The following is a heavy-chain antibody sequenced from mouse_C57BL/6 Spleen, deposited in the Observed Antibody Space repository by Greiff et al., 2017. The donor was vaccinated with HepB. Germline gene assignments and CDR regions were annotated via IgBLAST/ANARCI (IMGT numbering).Heavy chain of an antibody. CDR3: ARRDYYGSSYGY. CDR1: GYTFTSYW. J-gene: IGHJ2*01. Sequence: AQLQQPGAELVKPGASVKMSCKASGYTFTSYWITWVKQRPGQGLEWIGDIYPGSGSTNYNEKFKSKATLTVDTSSSTAYMQLSSLTSEDSAVYYCARRDYYGSSYGYWGQGTTLTVSS. V-gene: IGHV1-55*01. D-gene: IGHD1-1*01. CDR2: IYPGSGST.